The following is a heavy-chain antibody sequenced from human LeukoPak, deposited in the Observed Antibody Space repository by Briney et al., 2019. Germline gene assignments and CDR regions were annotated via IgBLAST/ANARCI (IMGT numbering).Heavy chain of an antibody. V-gene: IGHV4-59*11. CDR2: IYYSGST. CDR3: AREGVNRYYFDY. J-gene: IGHJ4*02. Sequence: PSGTLSLTCTVSGDSINSLDLWSWVRQPPGKGLEWIGYIYYSGSTNYNPSLKSRVTISVDTSKNQFSLKLSSVTAADTAVYYCAREGVNRYYFDYWGQGTLVTVSS. CDR1: GDSINSLDL. D-gene: IGHD1-14*01.